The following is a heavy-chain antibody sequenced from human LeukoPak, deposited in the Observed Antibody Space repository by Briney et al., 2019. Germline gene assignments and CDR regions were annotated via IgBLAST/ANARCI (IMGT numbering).Heavy chain of an antibody. V-gene: IGHV3-30*18. D-gene: IGHD6-19*01. CDR2: ISYDGSNK. CDR1: GFTFSSYG. CDR3: AKDAGYSSGKGAALDY. J-gene: IGHJ4*02. Sequence: PGGSLRLSCVVSGFTFSSYGMHWVRQAPGKGLEWVAVISYDGSNKYYADSVKGRFTISRDNSKNTLYLQMNSLRAEDTAVYYCAKDAGYSSGKGAALDYWGQGTLVTVSS.